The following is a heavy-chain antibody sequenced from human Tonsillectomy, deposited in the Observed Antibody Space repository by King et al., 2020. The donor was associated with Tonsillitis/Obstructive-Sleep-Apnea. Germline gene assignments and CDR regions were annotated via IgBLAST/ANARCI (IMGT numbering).Heavy chain of an antibody. J-gene: IGHJ3*02. CDR1: GFTFDDYA. Sequence: VRLVESGGGLVQPGRSLRLSCAASGFTFDDYAMYWVRQAPGKGLEWVSGISWNSGSIVYADSVKGRFTISRDNAKNSLYLQMNSLRVEDTALYYCAKDLIIAESGTPGDAFDIWGQGTMVTVSS. D-gene: IGHD6-13*01. CDR3: AKDLIIAESGTPGDAFDI. V-gene: IGHV3-9*01. CDR2: ISWNSGSI.